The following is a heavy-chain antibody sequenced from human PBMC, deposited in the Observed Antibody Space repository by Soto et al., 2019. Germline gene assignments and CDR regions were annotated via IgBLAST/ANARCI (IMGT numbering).Heavy chain of an antibody. CDR1: GFTFSSYA. V-gene: IGHV3-30-3*01. CDR2: ISYDGSNK. CDR3: ARDPLVYDSSGYYLGYGMDV. Sequence: PGGSLRLSCAASGFTFSSYAMHWVRQAPGKGLEWVAVISYDGSNKYYADSVKGRFTISRDNSKNTLYLQMNSLRAEDTAVYYCARDPLVYDSSGYYLGYGMDVWGQGTTVTVSS. J-gene: IGHJ6*02. D-gene: IGHD3-22*01.